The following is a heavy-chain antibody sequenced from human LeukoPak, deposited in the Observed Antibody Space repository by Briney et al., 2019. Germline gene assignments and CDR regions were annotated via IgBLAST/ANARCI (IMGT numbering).Heavy chain of an antibody. Sequence: GASVKVSCKASGGTFSSYAISWVRQAPGQGLEWMGRIIPIFGTANYAQKFQGRVTITTDESTSTAYMELSSLRSEDTAVYYCARDLVGYDFWSGRDPSFDYWGQGTLVTVSS. V-gene: IGHV1-69*05. J-gene: IGHJ4*02. CDR2: IIPIFGTA. CDR1: GGTFSSYA. CDR3: ARDLVGYDFWSGRDPSFDY. D-gene: IGHD3-3*01.